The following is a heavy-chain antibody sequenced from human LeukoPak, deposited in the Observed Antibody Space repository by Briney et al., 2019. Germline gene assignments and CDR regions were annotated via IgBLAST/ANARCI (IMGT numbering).Heavy chain of an antibody. CDR3: ARAGPWQIDP. Sequence: PGGSLRLSCAASGFTFSSYSMHWVRQAPGKGLEWVAVISYVASNRYYADSVRGRSTISRDNSKNTLYLQMSSLRADDTAVYYCARAGPWQIDPWGQGTLVTVSS. V-gene: IGHV3-30*04. CDR2: ISYVASNR. J-gene: IGHJ5*02. D-gene: IGHD3-10*01. CDR1: GFTFSSYS.